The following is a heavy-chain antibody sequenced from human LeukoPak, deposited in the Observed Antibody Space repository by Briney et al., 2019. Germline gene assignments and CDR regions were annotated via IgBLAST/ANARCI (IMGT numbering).Heavy chain of an antibody. J-gene: IGHJ6*03. V-gene: IGHV4-59*01. CDR3: ARDMRRGYSYGDYYYYYMDV. D-gene: IGHD5-18*01. Sequence: SETLSLTCAVYGGSFSSYYWSWIRQPPGKGLEWIGYIYYSGSTNYNPSLKSRVTISVDTSKNQFSLKLSSVTAADTAVYYCARDMRRGYSYGDYYYYYMDVWGKGTTVTVSS. CDR1: GGSFSSYY. CDR2: IYYSGST.